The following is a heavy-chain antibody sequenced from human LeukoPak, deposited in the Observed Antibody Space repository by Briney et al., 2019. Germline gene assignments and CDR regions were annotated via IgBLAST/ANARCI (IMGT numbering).Heavy chain of an antibody. J-gene: IGHJ4*02. CDR3: AREQQLIRGDY. CDR1: GYTFTGYY. V-gene: IGHV1-18*04. CDR2: ISAYDGNS. Sequence: GASVKVSCKASGYTFTGYYMHWVRQAPGQGLEWMGWISAYDGNSHYTQKFQGRVTMTTDTSTSTAYMELRSLRSDDTAVYYCAREQQLIRGDYWGRGTLVTVSS. D-gene: IGHD6-13*01.